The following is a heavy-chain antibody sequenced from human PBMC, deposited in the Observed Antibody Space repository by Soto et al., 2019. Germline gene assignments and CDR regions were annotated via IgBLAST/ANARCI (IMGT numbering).Heavy chain of an antibody. V-gene: IGHV3-48*03. CDR1: RFTFSSYE. CDR3: ERGSEDGDRDY. Sequence: SRRRSGLASRFTFSSYEMHWVRQAPGKGLEWVSYISSGGSTVYSGESVKCRFTISRDNTRNCLYLQKNSLRDADPALYSCERGSEDGDRDYWRQGPMVTASS. J-gene: IGHJ4*02. D-gene: IGHD4-17*01. CDR2: ISSGGSTV.